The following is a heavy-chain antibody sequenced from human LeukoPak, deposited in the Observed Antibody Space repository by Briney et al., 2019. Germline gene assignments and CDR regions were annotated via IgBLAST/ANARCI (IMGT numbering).Heavy chain of an antibody. CDR2: ISYNGGTI. J-gene: IGHJ3*02. CDR3: ANDGCSGGSCYGRSAFDI. Sequence: GRSLRLSCAVSGFTLNDYAMHWVRQAPGKGLEWVSVISYNGGTIGFADSVKGRFTISRDNAKNSLYLQMNSLRAEDMALYYCANDGCSGGSCYGRSAFDIWGQGTMVTVSS. V-gene: IGHV3-9*03. D-gene: IGHD2-15*01. CDR1: GFTLNDYA.